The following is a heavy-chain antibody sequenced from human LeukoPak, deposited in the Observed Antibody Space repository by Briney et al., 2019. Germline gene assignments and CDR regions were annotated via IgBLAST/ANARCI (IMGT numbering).Heavy chain of an antibody. Sequence: PGGSLRLSCAASGFTFSSYGMHWVRQAPGKGLEWVAVISYDGSNKYFADSVKGRFTISRDNSKNTLYLQMSSLRAEDTAVYYCASMDVWGQGTTVTVSS. CDR2: ISYDGSNK. CDR1: GFTFSSYG. CDR3: ASMDV. J-gene: IGHJ6*02. V-gene: IGHV3-30*03.